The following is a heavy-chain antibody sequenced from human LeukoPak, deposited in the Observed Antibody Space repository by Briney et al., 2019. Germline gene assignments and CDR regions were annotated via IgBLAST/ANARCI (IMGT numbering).Heavy chain of an antibody. J-gene: IGHJ4*02. CDR3: SKDRDSTGYFQYLDS. CDR1: GFTFNNYA. D-gene: IGHD3-22*01. Sequence: GGSLRLSCAASGFTFNNYAMNWVRQAPGKGPEWVSVIRGGGSATYYADSVKGRFTISRDNSKDSLYLQMNSLRAEDTAFYYCSKDRDSTGYFQYLDSWGRGTLVTVSS. CDR2: IRGGGSAT. V-gene: IGHV3-43*02.